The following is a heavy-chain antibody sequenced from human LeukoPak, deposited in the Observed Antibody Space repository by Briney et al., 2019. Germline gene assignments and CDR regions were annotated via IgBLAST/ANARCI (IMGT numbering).Heavy chain of an antibody. CDR1: GFLFNTNW. J-gene: IGHJ6*03. CDR2: IKQDGSEK. V-gene: IGHV3-7*01. CDR3: ARLGGDFWSGYYLGPPADYYYYYMDV. Sequence: GGSLRLSCAGSGFLFNTNWMTWVRQAPGKGLEWVATIKQDGSEKYYVDSVKGRFTISRDNAKNSLYLQMNSLRAEDTAVYYCARLGGDFWSGYYLGPPADYYYYYMDVWGKGTTVTVSS. D-gene: IGHD3-3*01.